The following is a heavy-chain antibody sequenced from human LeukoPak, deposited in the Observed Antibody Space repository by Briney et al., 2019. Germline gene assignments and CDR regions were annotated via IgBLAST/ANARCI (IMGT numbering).Heavy chain of an antibody. CDR2: ISAYNGNT. CDR1: GYTFTSYG. D-gene: IGHD2-21*01. V-gene: IGHV1-18*01. Sequence: SEKVSCKASGYTFTSYGIGWVRQAPGQGLEWMGWISAYNGNTNYAQKLQGRVTMTTDTSTSTAYMELRSLRSDDTAVYYCARDVDERNSDYCGQGTLVTVSS. J-gene: IGHJ4*02. CDR3: ARDVDERNSDY.